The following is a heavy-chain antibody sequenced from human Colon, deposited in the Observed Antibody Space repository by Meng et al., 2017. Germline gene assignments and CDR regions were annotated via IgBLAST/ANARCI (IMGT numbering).Heavy chain of an antibody. V-gene: IGHV1-46*01. Sequence: ASVKVSCKASGYNFPIYYMHWVRQAPGQGLEWMGIINPGGGGTTYAPNFQGRVSMTRDTSTNTVYMELSSLSSEDTAVYYCARVGPAGTTGWFGKPIEYWGQGTLVTVSS. J-gene: IGHJ4*02. CDR2: INPGGGGT. CDR1: GYNFPIYY. CDR3: ARVGPAGTTGWFGKPIEY. D-gene: IGHD1-1*01.